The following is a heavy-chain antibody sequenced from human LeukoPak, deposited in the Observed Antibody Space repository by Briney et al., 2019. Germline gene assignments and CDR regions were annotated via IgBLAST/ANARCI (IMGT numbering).Heavy chain of an antibody. Sequence: ASVKVSCKASGYTFTSYDINWVRQATGQGLEWMGWMNPNSGNTGYAQKFQGRVTITRNTSISTAYMELSSLRSEDTAVYYCARTYLGGGGHIVGASDPGLAYWGQGTLVTVSS. CDR2: MNPNSGNT. CDR1: GYTFTSYD. CDR3: ARTYLGGGGHIVGASDPGLAY. D-gene: IGHD1-26*01. J-gene: IGHJ4*02. V-gene: IGHV1-8*03.